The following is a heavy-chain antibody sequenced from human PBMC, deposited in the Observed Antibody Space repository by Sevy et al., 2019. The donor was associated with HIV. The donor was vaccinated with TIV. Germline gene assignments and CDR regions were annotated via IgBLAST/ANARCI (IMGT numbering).Heavy chain of an antibody. J-gene: IGHJ6*02. CDR2: TFYRSNWYY. V-gene: IGHV6-1*01. CDR1: GDSVSSNNAA. D-gene: IGHD1-20*01. CDR3: ARDGLTYGGMDV. Sequence: SQTLSLTCAISGDSVSSNNAAWNWIRQSPSRGLEWLGRTFYRSNWYYDYAVSVKGRITINPDTSKNQLSLQLTSVTPEDTDVYYCARDGLTYGGMDVWGQGTTVTVSS.